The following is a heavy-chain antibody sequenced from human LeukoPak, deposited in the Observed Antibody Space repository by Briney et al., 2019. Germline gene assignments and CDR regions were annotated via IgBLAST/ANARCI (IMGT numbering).Heavy chain of an antibody. J-gene: IGHJ4*02. V-gene: IGHV1-2*02. CDR3: AILYYDILTGYFEFDY. CDR1: GYTFTGYY. D-gene: IGHD3-9*01. CDR2: INPDSGGT. Sequence: ASVKVSCKASGYTFTGYYLHWVRQAPGQGLEWMGWINPDSGGTNSAPRFQGRVTMTRDTSISTASMEVNRLISDDTAVYYCAILYYDILTGYFEFDYWGQGTLVTVSS.